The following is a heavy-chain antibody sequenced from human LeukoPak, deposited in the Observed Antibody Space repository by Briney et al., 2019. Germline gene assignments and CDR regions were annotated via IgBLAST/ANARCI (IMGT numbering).Heavy chain of an antibody. Sequence: SETLSLTCTVSGGSISSYYWSWIRQPPGKGLEWIGYIYYSGSTNYSPSLKSRVTISVDTSKNQFSLKLSSVTAAYTAVYYCARADCSGGSCYSEVNWFDPWGQGTLVTVSS. J-gene: IGHJ5*02. CDR1: GGSISSYY. CDR3: ARADCSGGSCYSEVNWFDP. CDR2: IYYSGST. D-gene: IGHD2-15*01. V-gene: IGHV4-59*01.